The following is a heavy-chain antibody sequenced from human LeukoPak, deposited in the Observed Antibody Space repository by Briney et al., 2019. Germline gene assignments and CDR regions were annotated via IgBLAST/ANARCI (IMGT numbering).Heavy chain of an antibody. CDR1: GFTFSSYG. Sequence: PVGTLRLSCAASGFTFSSYGMSWVRQAPGKGLEWVSAISGSGGSTYYADSVKGRFTISRDNAKNSLYLQMNSLRAEDTAVYYCAREHGWLAHMDVWGKGTTVTISS. J-gene: IGHJ6*03. D-gene: IGHD6-19*01. V-gene: IGHV3-23*01. CDR3: AREHGWLAHMDV. CDR2: ISGSGGST.